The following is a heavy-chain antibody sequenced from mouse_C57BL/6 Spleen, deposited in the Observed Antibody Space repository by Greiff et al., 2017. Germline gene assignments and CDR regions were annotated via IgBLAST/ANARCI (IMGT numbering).Heavy chain of an antibody. CDR3: AREDYGNYGGYCDV. V-gene: IGHV1-39*01. CDR1: GYSFTDYN. J-gene: IGHJ1*03. Sequence: EVQLQQSGPELVKPGASVKISCKASGYSFTDYNMNWVKQSNGKSLEWLGVLNPNSGTTSYNQKFKGKATLTVDPSSSTAYMQLNSLTSEDSAVYDCAREDYGNYGGYCDVWGTESTGTVSA. CDR2: LNPNSGTT. D-gene: IGHD2-1*01.